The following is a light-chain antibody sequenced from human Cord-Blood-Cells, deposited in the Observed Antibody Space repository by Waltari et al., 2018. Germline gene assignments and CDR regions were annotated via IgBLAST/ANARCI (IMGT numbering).Light chain of an antibody. J-gene: IGLJ2*01. CDR1: SSNIGNNY. CDR2: ENN. Sequence: QSVLTQPPSVSAAPGQKVTISRSGTSSNIGNNYVSRYQQLPGTAPKLLIYENNKRPSGIPDRFSGSQSCTSATLGITGLQTGDEADYYCGTWDSSLSAVVFGGGTKLTVL. V-gene: IGLV1-51*02. CDR3: GTWDSSLSAVV.